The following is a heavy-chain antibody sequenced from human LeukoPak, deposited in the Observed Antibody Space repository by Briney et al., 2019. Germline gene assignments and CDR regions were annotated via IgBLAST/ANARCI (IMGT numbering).Heavy chain of an antibody. CDR2: IYYSGST. J-gene: IGHJ4*02. CDR3: ARDFTSYDFWSGYYPTYYFDY. CDR1: GGSISSSSYY. D-gene: IGHD3-3*01. Sequence: SETLSLTCTVSGGSISSSSYYWGWIRQPPGKGLEWIGSIYYSGSTYYNPSLKSRVTISVDTSKNQFSLKLSSVTAADTAVYYCARDFTSYDFWSGYYPTYYFDYWGQGTLVTVSS. V-gene: IGHV4-39*07.